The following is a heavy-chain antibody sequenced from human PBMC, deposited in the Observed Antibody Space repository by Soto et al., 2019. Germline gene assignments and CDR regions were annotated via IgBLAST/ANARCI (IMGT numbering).Heavy chain of an antibody. J-gene: IGHJ4*02. CDR1: GFTFSSYA. D-gene: IGHD1-7*01. Sequence: EVQLLESGGGLVQPGGSLRLSCAASGFTFSSYAMSWVRQAPGKGLEWVSSVSGSSGSKSYADAVKGLFTISRDNSKSTVYLQMNSLRAEDTDVYFCAKDWCSGTTCYCLENWGQGTLVTVSS. CDR2: VSGSSGSK. V-gene: IGHV3-23*01. CDR3: AKDWCSGTTCYCLEN.